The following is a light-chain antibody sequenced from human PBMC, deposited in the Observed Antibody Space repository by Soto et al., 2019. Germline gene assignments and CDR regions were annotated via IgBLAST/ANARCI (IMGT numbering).Light chain of an antibody. J-gene: IGLJ1*01. CDR2: EVS. CDR1: SSDVGNYKY. CDR3: FSYTSSGTYV. Sequence: QSVLTQPASVSGSPGQSITISCTGTSSDVGNYKYVSWYQQHPGKAPKLMIYEVSNRASGVSNRFSGSKSGNTASLTISGLQAEDETDYYCFSYTSSGTYVFGTGTKV. V-gene: IGLV2-14*01.